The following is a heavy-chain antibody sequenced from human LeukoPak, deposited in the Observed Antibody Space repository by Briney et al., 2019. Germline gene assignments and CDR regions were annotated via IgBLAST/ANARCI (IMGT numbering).Heavy chain of an antibody. CDR2: IKQDGSEK. D-gene: IGHD3-16*01. J-gene: IGHJ4*02. Sequence: PGGSLRLSCAASGFTFSSYGMSWVRQAPGKGLEWVANIKQDGSEKYYVDSVKGRFTISRDNAKNSLYLQMNSLRAEDTAVYYCARAYDYVWGSYVGIGLFDYWGQGTLVTVSS. V-gene: IGHV3-7*01. CDR1: GFTFSSYG. CDR3: ARAYDYVWGSYVGIGLFDY.